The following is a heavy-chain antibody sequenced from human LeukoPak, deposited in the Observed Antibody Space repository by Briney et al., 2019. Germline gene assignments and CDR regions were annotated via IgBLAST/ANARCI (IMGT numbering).Heavy chain of an antibody. CDR1: GFTFSSYA. D-gene: IGHD3-3*01. CDR3: ARGNYDFWSGYPYYFDY. J-gene: IGHJ4*02. Sequence: GGSLRLSCAASGFTFSSYAMSWVRQAPGKGLEWVSAIGGSGGSTYYADSVKGRFTISRDNAKNSLYLQMNSLRAEDTAVYYCARGNYDFWSGYPYYFDYWGQGTLVTVSS. CDR2: IGGSGGST. V-gene: IGHV3-23*01.